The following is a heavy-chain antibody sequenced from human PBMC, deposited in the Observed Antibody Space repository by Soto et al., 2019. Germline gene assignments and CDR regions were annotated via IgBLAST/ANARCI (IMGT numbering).Heavy chain of an antibody. J-gene: IGHJ4*02. CDR2: IIPIFGTA. V-gene: IGHV1-69*13. D-gene: IGHD3-22*01. Sequence: SVKVSCKASGYTFTSYAISWVRQAPGQGLEWMGGIIPIFGTANYAQKFQGRVTITADESTSTAYMELSSLRSEDTAVYYCARVRVPYYYDSSGPLLGWGQGTLVTVSS. CDR3: ARVRVPYYYDSSGPLLG. CDR1: GYTFTSYA.